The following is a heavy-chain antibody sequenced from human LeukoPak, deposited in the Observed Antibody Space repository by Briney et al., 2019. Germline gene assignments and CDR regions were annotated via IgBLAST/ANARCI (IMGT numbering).Heavy chain of an antibody. V-gene: IGHV3-23*01. J-gene: IGHJ4*02. CDR3: AKSGRRGYCSGGSRCSGNYFDY. CDR2: ISGSGGST. CDR1: GFTFSRYA. D-gene: IGHD2-15*01. Sequence: PGGSLRLSCADSGFTFSRYAMSWVRQAPGKGLEWVSAISGSGGSTYYADSVKGRFTISRDNSKNTLYLQMNSLRAEDTAVYYCAKSGRRGYCSGGSRCSGNYFDYWGQGTLVTVSS.